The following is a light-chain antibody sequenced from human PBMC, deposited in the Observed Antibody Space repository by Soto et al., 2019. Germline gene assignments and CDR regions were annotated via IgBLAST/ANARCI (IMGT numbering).Light chain of an antibody. CDR3: QQYNSWPLT. Sequence: EIVLTQSPGTLSLSPGETATLSCRASQSVSSNLAWYQQKPGRAPRLLIYGASTRATGIPARFSGSGSGTEFTLTISSLQSEDFAVYHCQQYNSWPLTFGGGTKVDIK. V-gene: IGKV3-15*01. J-gene: IGKJ4*01. CDR2: GAS. CDR1: QSVSSN.